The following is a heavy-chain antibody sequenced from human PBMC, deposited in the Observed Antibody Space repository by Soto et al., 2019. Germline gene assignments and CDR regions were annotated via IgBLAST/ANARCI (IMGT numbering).Heavy chain of an antibody. CDR1: GFTFSNSF. Sequence: QVQLVESGGGVVQPGRSLRLSCAASGFTFSNSFMHWVRQAPGRGLEWVAAISYDGSNTYYANSVKGRFTISRDNSRDTLYLQVISRRTEDTAMYYCAKDTPLKEFDFWGQGTLVTVSS. CDR2: ISYDGSNT. CDR3: AKDTPLKEFDF. V-gene: IGHV3-30*18. J-gene: IGHJ4*02.